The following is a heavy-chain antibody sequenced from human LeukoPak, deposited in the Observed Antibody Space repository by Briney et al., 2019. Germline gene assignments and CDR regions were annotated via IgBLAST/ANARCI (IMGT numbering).Heavy chain of an antibody. CDR3: ARAGQFISARPITFDY. V-gene: IGHV4-59*01. D-gene: IGHD6-6*01. Sequence: PSETLSLTCTVSGGSLSIYYWSCIRHPPGKGLEWICYIYYSGSTNSNPSLKRRVTISLDTSKNQFSLKLSSVTAADTAVYYCARAGQFISARPITFDYWGQGSLVTVSS. CDR2: IYYSGST. CDR1: GGSLSIYY. J-gene: IGHJ4*02.